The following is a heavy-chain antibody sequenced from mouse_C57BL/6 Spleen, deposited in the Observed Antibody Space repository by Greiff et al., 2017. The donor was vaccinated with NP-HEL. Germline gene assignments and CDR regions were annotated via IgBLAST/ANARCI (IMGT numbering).Heavy chain of an antibody. J-gene: IGHJ2*01. V-gene: IGHV3-6*01. CDR1: GYSITSGYY. D-gene: IGHD2-1*01. CDR2: ISYDGSN. CDR3: ARGNYGNYVDFDY. Sequence: VQLKESGPGLVKPSQSLSLTCSVTGYSITSGYYWNWIRQFPGNKLEWMGYISYDGSNNYNPSLKNRISITRDTSKNQFFLKLNSVTTEDTATYYCARGNYGNYVDFDYWGQGTTLTVSS.